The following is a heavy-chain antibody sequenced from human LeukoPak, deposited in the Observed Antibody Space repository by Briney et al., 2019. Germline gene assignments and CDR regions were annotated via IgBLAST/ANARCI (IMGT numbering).Heavy chain of an antibody. D-gene: IGHD5-12*01. Sequence: SETLSLTCTVSGGSISSISYYWGWIRQPPGKGLEWIGHIYYRGSTFYNPSLRGRVTISVDTSKNHFSVKLTSMTTADTAVYYCARDSGGYDDRGYYYYYMDVWGKGTTVTISS. CDR3: ARDSGGYDDRGYYYYYMDV. CDR2: IYYRGST. J-gene: IGHJ6*03. V-gene: IGHV4-39*07. CDR1: GGSISSISYY.